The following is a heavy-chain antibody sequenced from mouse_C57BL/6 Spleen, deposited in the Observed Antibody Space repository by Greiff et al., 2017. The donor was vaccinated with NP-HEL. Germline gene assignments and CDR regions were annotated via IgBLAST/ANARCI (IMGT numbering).Heavy chain of an antibody. CDR3: ARNYYGSSYKDMDY. V-gene: IGHV1-54*01. D-gene: IGHD1-1*01. CDR1: GYAFTNYL. CDR2: INPGSGGT. J-gene: IGHJ4*01. Sequence: VQLQESGAELVRPGTSVKVSCKASGYAFTNYLIEWVKQRPGQGLEWIGVINPGSGGTYYNEKFKGKATLTADKSSSTAYMQLSSLTSEDSAVYFCARNYYGSSYKDMDYWGQGTSVTVSS.